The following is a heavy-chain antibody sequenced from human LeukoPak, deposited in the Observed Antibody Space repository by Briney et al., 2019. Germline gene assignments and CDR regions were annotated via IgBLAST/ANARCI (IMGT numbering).Heavy chain of an antibody. Sequence: SVKVSCKACGGTFSSYTISWVGQAPGQGLEWMGRIIPILGIANYAQKFEGRVTITADKSTGTAYMELTSLRSEDTAVYYCARDLRRGYSYGPFDYWGQGTLVTVSS. CDR3: ARDLRRGYSYGPFDY. J-gene: IGHJ4*02. CDR2: IIPILGIA. V-gene: IGHV1-69*04. CDR1: GGTFSSYT. D-gene: IGHD5-18*01.